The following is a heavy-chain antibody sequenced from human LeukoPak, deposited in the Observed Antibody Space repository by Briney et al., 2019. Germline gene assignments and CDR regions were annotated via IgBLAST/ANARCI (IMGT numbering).Heavy chain of an antibody. V-gene: IGHV3-23*01. CDR2: IRGSGVTT. D-gene: IGHD2-8*02. Sequence: GGSLRLSCVASGFTFSNYAMSWVRQAPGKGLEWISHIRGSGVTTYYADSVKGRFTISRDSSKNTLYLQMSSLRGEDTAIYYCAKDRSESGPYYFDYWGQGTLVTVSS. J-gene: IGHJ4*02. CDR3: AKDRSESGPYYFDY. CDR1: GFTFSNYA.